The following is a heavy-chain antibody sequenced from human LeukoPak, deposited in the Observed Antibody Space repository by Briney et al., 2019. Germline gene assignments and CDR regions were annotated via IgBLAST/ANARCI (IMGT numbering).Heavy chain of an antibody. J-gene: IGHJ5*02. Sequence: GGSLRLSCAASGFTFSSYGMHWVRQAPGKGLEWVAVISYDGSNKYYADPVKGRFTISRDNSKNTLYLQMNSLRAEDTAVYYCAKERAYYDFWSGYSWFDPWGQGTLVTVSS. CDR3: AKERAYYDFWSGYSWFDP. CDR1: GFTFSSYG. D-gene: IGHD3-3*01. CDR2: ISYDGSNK. V-gene: IGHV3-30*18.